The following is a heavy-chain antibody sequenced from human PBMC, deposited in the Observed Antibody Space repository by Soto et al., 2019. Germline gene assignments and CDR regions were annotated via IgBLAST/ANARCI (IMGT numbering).Heavy chain of an antibody. CDR3: TQSWTYYSDHSV. CDR1: GFTFSLAW. D-gene: IGHD3-22*01. CDR2: IKSEGSGGTT. J-gene: IGHJ3*01. V-gene: IGHV3-15*07. Sequence: EEQLVESGGGLVKPGGSLRLSCAVSGFTFSLAWMNWVRQAPGKGLEWVGRIKSEGSGGTTDYAAPVKGRFTISRHDSINTLYLQMNNLKTEDTAVYYCTQSWTYYSDHSVWGQGTMVTVSS.